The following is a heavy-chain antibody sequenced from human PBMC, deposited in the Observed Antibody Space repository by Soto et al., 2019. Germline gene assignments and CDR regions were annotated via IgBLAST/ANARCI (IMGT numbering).Heavy chain of an antibody. V-gene: IGHV3-7*01. CDR2: IKQDGSEK. CDR3: GREVERITIFGVVTYMDV. J-gene: IGHJ6*03. D-gene: IGHD3-3*01. CDR1: GFTFSSYW. Sequence: RLSCAASGFTFSSYWMSWVRQAPGKGLEWVANIKQDGSEKYYVDSVKGRFTISRDNAKNSLYLQMNSLRAEDTAVYYCGREVERITIFGVVTYMDVWGKGTTVTVS.